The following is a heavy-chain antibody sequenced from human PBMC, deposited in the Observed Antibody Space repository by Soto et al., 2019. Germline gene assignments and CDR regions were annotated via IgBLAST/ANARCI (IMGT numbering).Heavy chain of an antibody. J-gene: IGHJ5*02. CDR2: IYYSGST. V-gene: IGHV4-59*01. CDR1: GGSISSYY. D-gene: IGHD6-6*01. Sequence: QVQLQESGPGLVKPSETLSLTCTVSGGSISSYYWSWIRQPPGKGLEWIGYIYYSGSTNYNPSLKSRVTISVDTSKNQFSLKLSSVTAADTAVYYCARGNSSSPGALTNWFDPWGQGTLVTVSS. CDR3: ARGNSSSPGALTNWFDP.